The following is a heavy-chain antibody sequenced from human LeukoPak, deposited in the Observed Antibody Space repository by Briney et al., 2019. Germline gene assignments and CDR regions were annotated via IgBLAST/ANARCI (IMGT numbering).Heavy chain of an antibody. CDR3: AKTTDNYYYYYMDV. Sequence: AGSLRLSCAASGFTFSSYWMSWVRQAPGKGLEWVANIKQDGSEKYYVDSVKGRFTISRDNAKNSLYLQMNSLRAEDTAVYYCAKTTDNYYYYYMDVWGKGTTVTVSS. CDR1: GFTFSSYW. CDR2: IKQDGSEK. V-gene: IGHV3-7*01. J-gene: IGHJ6*03. D-gene: IGHD4-17*01.